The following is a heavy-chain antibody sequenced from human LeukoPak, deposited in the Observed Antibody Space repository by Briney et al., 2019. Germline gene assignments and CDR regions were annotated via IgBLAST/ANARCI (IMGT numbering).Heavy chain of an antibody. CDR1: GGSASSYY. J-gene: IGHJ4*02. CDR2: IYSSGST. V-gene: IGHV4-4*07. CDR3: ARLRSAWYIDY. Sequence: SETLSLTCTVSGGSASSYYWSWIRQPAGRGLEWIGRIYSSGSTNYNPSLKSRVTMSVDTSKNQFSLKLSSVTAADAAVYFCARLRSAWYIDYWGQGTLVTVSS. D-gene: IGHD6-19*01.